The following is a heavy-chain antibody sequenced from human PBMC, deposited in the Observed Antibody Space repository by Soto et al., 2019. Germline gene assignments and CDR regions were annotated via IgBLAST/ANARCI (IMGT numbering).Heavy chain of an antibody. V-gene: IGHV4-31*03. CDR1: GGSISSGGYY. Sequence: PSETLSLTCTVSGGSISSGGYYWSWIRQHPGKGLEWIGYIYYSGSTYYNPSLKSRVTISVDTSKNQFSLKLSPVTAADTAVYYCAREIGDWDSSGPAFDYWGQGTLVTVSS. CDR2: IYYSGST. J-gene: IGHJ4*02. D-gene: IGHD3-22*01. CDR3: AREIGDWDSSGPAFDY.